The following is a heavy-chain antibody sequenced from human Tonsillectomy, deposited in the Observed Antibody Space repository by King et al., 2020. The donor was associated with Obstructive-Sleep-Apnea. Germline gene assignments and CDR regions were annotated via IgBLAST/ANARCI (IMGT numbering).Heavy chain of an antibody. V-gene: IGHV3-23*04. Sequence: VQLVESGGGLVQPGGSLRLSCAASGFTFSSYAMSWVRQAPGKGLEWVSAISGSGGSTYYADSVKGRFTISRDNSKNTLYLQMNSLRAEDTAVYYCAKDYEGAMIVVPLFDYWGQGTLVTVSS. J-gene: IGHJ4*02. CDR1: GFTFSSYA. CDR2: ISGSGGST. D-gene: IGHD3-22*01. CDR3: AKDYEGAMIVVPLFDY.